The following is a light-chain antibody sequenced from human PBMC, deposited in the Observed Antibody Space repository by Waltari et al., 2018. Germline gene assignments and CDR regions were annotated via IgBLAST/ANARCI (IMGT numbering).Light chain of an antibody. CDR3: SSYTRSSTWV. Sequence: QSALTQPASVSGSPGQSITISCTGTISDVGAYKYVSWYQHHPGKTPKHCIYEATNRPSGLSSRFSGSKSGNTASLTISGLQAEDEADYYCSSYTRSSTWVFGGGTKLTVL. CDR2: EAT. J-gene: IGLJ2*01. V-gene: IGLV2-14*01. CDR1: ISDVGAYKY.